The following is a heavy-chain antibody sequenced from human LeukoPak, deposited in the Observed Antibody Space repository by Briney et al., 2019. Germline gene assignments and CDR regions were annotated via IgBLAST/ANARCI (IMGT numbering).Heavy chain of an antibody. V-gene: IGHV5-51*01. CDR1: GYSFTSYW. CDR2: IYPGDSDT. Sequence: GESLKISCKGSGYSFTSYWIGWVRQMPGKGLEWMGIIYPGDSDTRYSPSFQGQVTISADKSISTAYLQWSSLKASDTAMYYCARQGYYCGSGWVDYYYMDVWGKGTTVTISS. J-gene: IGHJ6*03. D-gene: IGHD3-10*01. CDR3: ARQGYYCGSGWVDYYYMDV.